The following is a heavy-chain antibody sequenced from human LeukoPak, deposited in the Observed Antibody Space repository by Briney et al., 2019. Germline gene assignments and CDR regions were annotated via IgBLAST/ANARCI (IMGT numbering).Heavy chain of an antibody. CDR3: ERGGSSYMYNWFAP. D-gene: IGHD6-13*01. J-gene: IGHJ5*02. V-gene: IGHV3-7*03. Sequence: GGSLRLSCAASGFTFSSYWMSWVRQAPGKGLEWVANIKQDGSEKYYVDSVKGRFTISRNNAKNSLYLQMNRLRAEDTAVYYCERGGSSYMYNWFAPWCQGTLVTVSS. CDR2: IKQDGSEK. CDR1: GFTFSSYW.